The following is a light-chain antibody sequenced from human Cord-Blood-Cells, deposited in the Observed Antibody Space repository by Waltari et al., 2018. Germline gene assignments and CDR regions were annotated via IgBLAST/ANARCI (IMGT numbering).Light chain of an antibody. J-gene: IGLJ1*01. CDR2: GNS. Sequence: QSVLTQPPSVSGAPGQRVTIPCTRRSSHIRAGYDVHWYPQLPGTAPQLLISGNSNRPSGVPDRFSGSKSGTSASLAITGLQAEDEADDYCQSYDSSLGGYYVFGTGTKVTVL. CDR3: QSYDSSLGGYYV. CDR1: SSHIRAGYD. V-gene: IGLV1-40*01.